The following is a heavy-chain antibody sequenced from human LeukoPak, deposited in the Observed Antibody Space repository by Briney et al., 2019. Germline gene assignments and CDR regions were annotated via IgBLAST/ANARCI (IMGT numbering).Heavy chain of an antibody. J-gene: IGHJ4*02. CDR2: INPSGGST. CDR1: GYTFTSYY. V-gene: IGHV1-46*01. Sequence: ASVKVSCKASGYTFTSYYMHWVRQAPGQGLEWMGIINPSGGSTSYAQKFQGRVTMTRDTSISTAYMELSRLRSDDTAVYYCARGERDIVATTVDYWGQGTLVTVSS. CDR3: ARGERDIVATTVDY. D-gene: IGHD5-12*01.